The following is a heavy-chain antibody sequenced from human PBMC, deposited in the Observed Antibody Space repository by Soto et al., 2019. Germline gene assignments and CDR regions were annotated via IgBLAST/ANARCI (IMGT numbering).Heavy chain of an antibody. Sequence: QVQLQESGPGLVKPSETLSLTCTVSGGSMSNYYWTWVRQPAGKGLEWIGRIYSSGSTNYSPSLNSRVTISLDTSKNQFSLHLRSVTAADTAGYYCARVGCSSTICRTRGCDVWGRGTTVTVSS. D-gene: IGHD2-2*01. V-gene: IGHV4-4*07. J-gene: IGHJ6*02. CDR2: IYSSGST. CDR1: GGSMSNYY. CDR3: ARVGCSSTICRTRGCDV.